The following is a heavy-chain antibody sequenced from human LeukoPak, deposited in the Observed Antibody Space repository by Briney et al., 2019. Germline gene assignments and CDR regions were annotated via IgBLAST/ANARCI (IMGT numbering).Heavy chain of an antibody. Sequence: SETLSLTCTVSGGSISTYYWSWIRQPPGKGLEWIGYIYYSGSTNYNPSLKSRVTISVDTSKNQFSLKLSSLTAADTAVYYCARHGSLADRAFDYWGQGTLVTVSP. CDR1: GGSISTYY. CDR3: ARHGSLADRAFDY. J-gene: IGHJ4*02. V-gene: IGHV4-59*08. D-gene: IGHD1-1*01. CDR2: IYYSGST.